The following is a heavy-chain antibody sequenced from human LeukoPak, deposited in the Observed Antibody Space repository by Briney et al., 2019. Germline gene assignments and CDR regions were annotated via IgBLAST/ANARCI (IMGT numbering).Heavy chain of an antibody. CDR3: AHSPSDAYTNGGRWYFYL. CDR1: GLSLSANGEG. D-gene: IGHD2-8*01. Sequence: SGPTLVKSTHTLTLKCTFSGLSLSANGEGVGWIRQPPGKALEWLALIYWDGDQRYTPSLKDRLTVTKDTSKNQLFLRMTNMDPVDTATYFCAHSPSDAYTNGGRWYFYLGGRGTLVTVSS. CDR2: IYWDGDQ. V-gene: IGHV2-5*02. J-gene: IGHJ2*01.